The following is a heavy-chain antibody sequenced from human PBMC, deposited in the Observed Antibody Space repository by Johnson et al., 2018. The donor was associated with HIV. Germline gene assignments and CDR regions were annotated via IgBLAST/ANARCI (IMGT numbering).Heavy chain of an antibody. V-gene: IGHV3-30*18. CDR3: ANNLQQLATKDAFDI. CDR2: ISNDGSNK. CDR1: GFTFNRHG. Sequence: QVQLVESGGGLVKPGGSLRLSCAASGFTFNRHGMHWVRQAPGKGLEWVAAISNDGSNKYYADSVKGRFTISRDNSKNTLYLQMNSLRAEDTAVYYCANNLQQLATKDAFDIWGQGTMVTVSS. J-gene: IGHJ3*02. D-gene: IGHD6-13*01.